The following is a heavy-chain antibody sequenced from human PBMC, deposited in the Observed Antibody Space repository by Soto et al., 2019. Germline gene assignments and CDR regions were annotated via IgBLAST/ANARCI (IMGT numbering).Heavy chain of an antibody. CDR3: ARGDYNTLTGPKDGTPPYYYYCMDV. J-gene: IGHJ6*02. CDR2: ISPSGGST. Sequence: ASVKVSCKASGYTFTSYYMHWVRQAPGQGLEWMGIISPSGGSTSYAQKFQGRVTMTRDTSTSTVYMELSSLRSEDTAVYYCARGDYNTLTGPKDGTPPYYYYCMDVWGQGTTVTVSS. V-gene: IGHV1-46*01. D-gene: IGHD3-9*01. CDR1: GYTFTSYY.